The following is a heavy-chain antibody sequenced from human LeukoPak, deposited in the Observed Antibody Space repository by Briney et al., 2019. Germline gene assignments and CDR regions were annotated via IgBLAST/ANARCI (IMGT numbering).Heavy chain of an antibody. CDR1: GGSISSGSYY. CDR2: IYTSGST. Sequence: SQTLSLTCTVSGGSISSGSYYWSWIRQPAGKGLEWIGRIYTSGSTNYNPSLKSRVTISVDTSKNQFSLKLSSVTAADTAVYYCARVAGYYGSGILRGYYYYMDVWGKGTTVTISS. D-gene: IGHD3-10*01. CDR3: ARVAGYYGSGILRGYYYYMDV. J-gene: IGHJ6*03. V-gene: IGHV4-61*02.